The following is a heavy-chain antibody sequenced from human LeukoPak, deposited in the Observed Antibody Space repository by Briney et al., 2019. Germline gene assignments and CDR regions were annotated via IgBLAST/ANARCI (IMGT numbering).Heavy chain of an antibody. V-gene: IGHV1-2*02. Sequence: ASVKVSCKASGGTFSTYAISWVRQAPGQGLEWMGWINPTSGVTKYAEKFQGRVTMTRDTSIRTAYMEMSRLRSDDTALYYCARDLYSGTYGRWGQGTLVTVSS. D-gene: IGHD1-26*01. CDR3: ARDLYSGTYGR. CDR2: INPTSGVT. J-gene: IGHJ4*02. CDR1: GGTFSTYA.